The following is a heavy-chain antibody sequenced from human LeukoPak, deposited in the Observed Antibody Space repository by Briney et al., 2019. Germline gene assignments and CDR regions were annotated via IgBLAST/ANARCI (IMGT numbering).Heavy chain of an antibody. V-gene: IGHV3-21*01. CDR3: ASQPPDSSSWYDGAFDI. J-gene: IGHJ3*02. D-gene: IGHD6-13*01. CDR2: ISSSSSYI. CDR1: GFTFSSYS. Sequence: AGGSLRLSCAASGFTFSSYSMNWVRQAPGKGLEWVSSISSSSSYIYYADSVKGRFTISRDNAKNSLYLQMNSLRAEDTAVYYCASQPPDSSSWYDGAFDIWGQGTMVTVSS.